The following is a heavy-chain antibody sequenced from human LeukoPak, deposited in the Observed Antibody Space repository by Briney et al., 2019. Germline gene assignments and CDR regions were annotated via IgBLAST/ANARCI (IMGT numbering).Heavy chain of an antibody. D-gene: IGHD6-6*01. CDR3: ARAGTYSSSRWYFDL. Sequence: SETLSLTCAVYGGSFSGYYWSWIRQPPGKGLEWIGEINHSGSTNYNPSLKSRVTISVDTPKNQFSLKLSSVTAADTAVYYCARAGTYSSSRWYFDLWGRGTLVTVSS. V-gene: IGHV4-34*01. CDR1: GGSFSGYY. CDR2: INHSGST. J-gene: IGHJ2*01.